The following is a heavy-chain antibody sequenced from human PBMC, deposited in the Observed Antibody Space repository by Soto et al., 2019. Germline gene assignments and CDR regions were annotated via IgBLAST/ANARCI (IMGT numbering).Heavy chain of an antibody. CDR2: VQMSGTT. V-gene: IGHV4-4*07. Sequence: SETLSLTCAVSGASVRSYHWSWIRQAAGKGLEWIGRVQMSGTTNYNPSLKTRVTMSLDTSKNEVSLRMPPVTAADTAVYFCAKDRSTMRWFDPWGQGILVTVSS. D-gene: IGHD1-1*01. CDR1: GASVRSYH. J-gene: IGHJ5*02. CDR3: AKDRSTMRWFDP.